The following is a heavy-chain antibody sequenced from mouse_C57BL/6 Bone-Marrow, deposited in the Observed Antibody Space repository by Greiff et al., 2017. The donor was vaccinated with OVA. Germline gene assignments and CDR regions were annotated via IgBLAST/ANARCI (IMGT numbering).Heavy chain of an antibody. CDR2: IRLKSDNYAT. CDR1: GFTFSNYW. J-gene: IGHJ3*01. D-gene: IGHD2-1*01. Sequence: EVKLLESGGGLVQPGGSMKLSCVASGFTFSNYWMNWVRQSPEKGLEWVAQIRLKSDNYATHYAESVKGRFTISRDDSKSSVYLQMNNLRAEDTGIYYCTGARGNYFAYWGQGTLVTVSA. CDR3: TGARGNYFAY. V-gene: IGHV6-3*01.